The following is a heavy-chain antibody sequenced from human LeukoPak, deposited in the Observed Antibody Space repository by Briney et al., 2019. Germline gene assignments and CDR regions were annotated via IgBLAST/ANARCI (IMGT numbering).Heavy chain of an antibody. V-gene: IGHV1-69*05. D-gene: IGHD3-16*01. J-gene: IGHJ4*02. CDR1: GGTFSSYA. CDR3: ARGQYGGSNFDY. Sequence: SVKVSCKASGGTFSSYAISWVRQAPGQGLEWMGGIIPIFGTANYAQKFQGRVTMTRNTSISTAYMELSSLRSEDTAVYYCARGQYGGSNFDYWGQGTLVTVSS. CDR2: IIPIFGTA.